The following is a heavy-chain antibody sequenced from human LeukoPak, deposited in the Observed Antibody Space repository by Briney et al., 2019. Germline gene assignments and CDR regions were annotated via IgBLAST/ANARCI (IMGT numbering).Heavy chain of an antibody. Sequence: SETLSLTCAVYGGSLSGYYWSWIRQPPGKGLEWIGEINHSGSTNYNPSLKSRVTISVDTSKNQFSLKLSSVTAADTAVYYCASTYIVAPGYWGQGTLVTVSS. V-gene: IGHV4-34*01. CDR1: GGSLSGYY. J-gene: IGHJ4*02. CDR2: INHSGST. CDR3: ASTYIVAPGY. D-gene: IGHD2-15*01.